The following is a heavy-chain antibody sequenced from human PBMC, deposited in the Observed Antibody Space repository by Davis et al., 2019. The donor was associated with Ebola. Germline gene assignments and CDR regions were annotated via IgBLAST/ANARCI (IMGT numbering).Heavy chain of an antibody. CDR2: INHSVII. J-gene: IGHJ4*02. D-gene: IGHD3-16*01. Sequence: SETLSLTSTVSGDSISDYYWSWIRQTPGKGLEWTGYINHSVIIKYNPSLQSRVTISLDTSKNQFFLKLNYMTVADTAVYYCARVGAATGGELDYWGQGSLVTVSS. V-gene: IGHV4-59*01. CDR3: ARVGAATGGELDY. CDR1: GDSISDYY.